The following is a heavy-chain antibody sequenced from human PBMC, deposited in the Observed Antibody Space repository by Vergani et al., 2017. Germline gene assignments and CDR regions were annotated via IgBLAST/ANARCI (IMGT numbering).Heavy chain of an antibody. CDR2: IYHTGDT. J-gene: IGHJ5*02. D-gene: IGHD1-26*01. Sequence: QVQLQQWGAGLLKPSETLSLTCAVYGGSFSGYYWGWIRPPPGKGLEWIGTIYHTGDTYYNPSLKSRVTISLDTSKNQFSLRLTSVTAADTAVYYCATGIDLYNWFDPWGQGTLVTVSS. CDR3: ATGIDLYNWFDP. CDR1: GGSFSGYY. V-gene: IGHV4-34*01.